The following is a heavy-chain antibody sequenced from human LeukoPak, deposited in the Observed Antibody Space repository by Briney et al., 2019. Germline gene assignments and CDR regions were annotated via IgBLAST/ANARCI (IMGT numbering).Heavy chain of an antibody. J-gene: IGHJ4*02. Sequence: ASVKVSCKASGGTFSSYAISWVRQAPGKGLEWMGGFDPEDGETIYAQKFQGRVTMTEDTSTDTAYMELSSLRSEDTAVYYCATEPSLNYYDSSGYYYGYWGQGTLVTVSS. CDR2: FDPEDGET. D-gene: IGHD3-22*01. V-gene: IGHV1-24*01. CDR3: ATEPSLNYYDSSGYYYGY. CDR1: GGTFSSYA.